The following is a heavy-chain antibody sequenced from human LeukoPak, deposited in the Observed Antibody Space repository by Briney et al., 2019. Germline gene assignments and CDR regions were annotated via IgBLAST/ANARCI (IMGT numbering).Heavy chain of an antibody. Sequence: SETLSLTCTVSGGSISSSSYYWGWIRQPPGKGLEWIGSIYYSGSTYYNPSLKSRVTISVDTSKNQFSLKLSSVTAADTAVYYCARNPILTGSFDYWGQGTLVTVSS. J-gene: IGHJ4*02. V-gene: IGHV4-39*07. CDR2: IYYSGST. CDR1: GGSISSSSYY. D-gene: IGHD3-9*01. CDR3: ARNPILTGSFDY.